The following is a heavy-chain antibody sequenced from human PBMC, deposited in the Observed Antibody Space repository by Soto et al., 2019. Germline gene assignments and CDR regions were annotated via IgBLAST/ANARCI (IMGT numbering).Heavy chain of an antibody. CDR1: GGTFSSYA. Sequence: QVQLVQSGAEVKKPGSSVKVSCKASGGTFSSYAISWVRQAPGQGLEWMGGIIPIFGTANYPQKFQGRVTIXXDXSXXTAYMELSSLRSEDTAVYYCARDWVAFGYSSGWCNWGQGTLVTVSS. D-gene: IGHD6-19*01. CDR2: IIPIFGTA. J-gene: IGHJ4*02. CDR3: ARDWVAFGYSSGWCN. V-gene: IGHV1-69*12.